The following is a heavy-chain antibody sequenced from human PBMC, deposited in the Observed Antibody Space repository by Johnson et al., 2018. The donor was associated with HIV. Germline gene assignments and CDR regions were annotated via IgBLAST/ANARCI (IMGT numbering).Heavy chain of an antibody. D-gene: IGHD6-19*01. J-gene: IGHJ3*02. CDR2: ISYDGSNK. Sequence: QVQLVESGGGVVQPGESLRLSCEASGFTFSSYGLHWVRQAPGKGLEWVAVISYDGSNKYYADSVKVRFTISRDNSMHTMYLQMNSLRAEDTAVYYCAGQVRAFDIWGQGTMGTVSS. CDR3: AGQVRAFDI. CDR1: GFTFSSYG. V-gene: IGHV3-30*19.